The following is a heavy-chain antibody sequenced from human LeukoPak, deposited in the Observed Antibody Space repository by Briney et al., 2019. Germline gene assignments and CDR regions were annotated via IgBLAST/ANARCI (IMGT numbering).Heavy chain of an antibody. D-gene: IGHD1-26*01. Sequence: GGSLRLSCAASGFTFSSYGMSWVRQAPGKGLEWVSSISGSGGSTYYADSVKGRFTISRDNSKNTLYLQMNSLRAEDTAVYYCAKEWWELLPYYYYYMDVWGKGTTVTISS. CDR3: AKEWWELLPYYYYYMDV. J-gene: IGHJ6*03. CDR2: ISGSGGST. CDR1: GFTFSSYG. V-gene: IGHV3-23*01.